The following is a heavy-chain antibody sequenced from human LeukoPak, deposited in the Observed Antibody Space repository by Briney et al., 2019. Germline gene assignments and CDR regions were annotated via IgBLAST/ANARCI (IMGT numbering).Heavy chain of an antibody. J-gene: IGHJ4*02. Sequence: GGSLRLSCAASGFTFSSYAMCWVRPAPGKGLEWVSPISGSGGSTYYADSVKGRFTISRANSENTLYLQMNSLRAEDTAVNYCAKDQYIGSYCDFDYWGQGTLGTVSS. V-gene: IGHV3-23*01. CDR2: ISGSGGST. CDR3: AKDQYIGSYCDFDY. CDR1: GFTFSSYA. D-gene: IGHD1-26*01.